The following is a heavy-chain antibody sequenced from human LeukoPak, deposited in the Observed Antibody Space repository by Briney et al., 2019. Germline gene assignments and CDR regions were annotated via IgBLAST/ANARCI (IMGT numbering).Heavy chain of an antibody. CDR2: INHSGSP. Sequence: SETLSLTCAVYGGSFSGYYWNWIRQPPGKGLEWIGEINHSGSPNYNPSLKSRVTISVDTSKNQFSLKLSSVTAADTAVYYCARPEHILRFLEWPSAFDIWGQGTMVTVSS. V-gene: IGHV4-34*01. CDR3: ARPEHILRFLEWPSAFDI. J-gene: IGHJ3*02. D-gene: IGHD3-3*01. CDR1: GGSFSGYY.